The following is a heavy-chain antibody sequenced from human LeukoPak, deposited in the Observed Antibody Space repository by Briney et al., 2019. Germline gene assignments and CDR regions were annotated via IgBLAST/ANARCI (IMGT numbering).Heavy chain of an antibody. D-gene: IGHD3-16*02. CDR3: TRADYVWGSYRLSQSFDAFDI. J-gene: IGHJ3*02. CDR1: GFSVSSNY. V-gene: IGHV3-53*01. CDR2: IYSDGTT. Sequence: PGGSLRLSCAASGFSVSSNYMSWVRQAPGKGLEWVSVIYSDGTTHYADSVKGRFTISRDNSKNALYLQMNTLRAEDTAVCYCTRADYVWGSYRLSQSFDAFDIWGQGTMVTVSS.